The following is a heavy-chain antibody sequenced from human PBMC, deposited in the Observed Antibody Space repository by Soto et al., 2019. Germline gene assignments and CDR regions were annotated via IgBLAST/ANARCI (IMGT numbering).Heavy chain of an antibody. CDR1: GGTFSSYT. J-gene: IGHJ3*02. D-gene: IGHD4-17*01. CDR3: ARGHRDYQGAFXI. Sequence: SVKVSCKASGGTFSSYTISWVRQAPGQGLEWMGRIIPILGIASYAQKFQGRVTITADKSTSTAYMELSSLRSEDTAVYYCARGHRDYQGAFXIWGQGTMVTVSS. CDR2: IIPILGIA. V-gene: IGHV1-69*02.